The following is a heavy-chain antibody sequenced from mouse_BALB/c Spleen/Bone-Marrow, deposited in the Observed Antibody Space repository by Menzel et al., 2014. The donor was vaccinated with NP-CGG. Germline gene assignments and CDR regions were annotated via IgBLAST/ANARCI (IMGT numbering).Heavy chain of an antibody. CDR3: TKDYGYVDAMDY. CDR1: GYTFTDYY. Sequence: QVQLQQSRPELVKPGASVKISCKASGYTFTDYYINWVKQKPGQGLEWIGWIYPGSDSSKYNERFKGKATLTVDTSSSTAYMQLSSLTSEDTAVYFCTKDYGYVDAMDYWGQGTSVTVSS. D-gene: IGHD1-2*01. V-gene: IGHV1-84*02. CDR2: IYPGSDSS. J-gene: IGHJ4*01.